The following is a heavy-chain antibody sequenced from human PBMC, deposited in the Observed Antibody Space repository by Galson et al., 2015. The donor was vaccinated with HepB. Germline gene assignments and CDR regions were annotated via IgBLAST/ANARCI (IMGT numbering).Heavy chain of an antibody. V-gene: IGHV1-8*01. CDR2: MNPNSGNT. CDR3: ARGRYSYPRIDY. D-gene: IGHD5-18*01. Sequence: SVKVSCKASGSTFTSYDINWVRQATGQGLEWMGWMNPNSGNTGYAQKFQGRVTMTRNTSISTAYMELSSLRSEDTAVYYCARGRYSYPRIDYWGQGTLVTVSS. CDR1: GSTFTSYD. J-gene: IGHJ4*02.